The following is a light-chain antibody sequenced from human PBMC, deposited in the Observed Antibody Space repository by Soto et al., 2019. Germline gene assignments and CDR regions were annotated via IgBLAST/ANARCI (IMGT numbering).Light chain of an antibody. CDR3: QQYGNSPL. Sequence: EIVLTQSPGTLSLSPGERATLSCRASQSVSRSYLAWYQQKIGQAPRLLIYGASSRATGIPDRFSGSGSGTDFTLTISILEPEDFAVYYCQQYGNSPLFGQGTKLEIK. CDR2: GAS. J-gene: IGKJ2*01. CDR1: QSVSRSY. V-gene: IGKV3-20*01.